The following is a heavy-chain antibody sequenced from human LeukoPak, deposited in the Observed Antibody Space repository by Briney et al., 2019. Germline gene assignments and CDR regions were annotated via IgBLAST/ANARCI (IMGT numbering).Heavy chain of an antibody. CDR3: ARQRSFLESTDTVDY. CDR2: IYYSGST. D-gene: IGHD3-3*02. CDR1: GGSISSYY. J-gene: IGHJ4*02. V-gene: IGHV4-59*08. Sequence: PSETLSLTCTVSGGSISSYYWSWIRQPPGKGLEWIGYIYYSGSTTYNPSLKSRATISVDTSKNQFSLRLSSVTAADTAVYYCARQRSFLESTDTVDYWGQGTLVTVSS.